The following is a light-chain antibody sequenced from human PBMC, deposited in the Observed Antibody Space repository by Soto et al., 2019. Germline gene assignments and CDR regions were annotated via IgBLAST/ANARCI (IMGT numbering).Light chain of an antibody. Sequence: EIVLTQSPATLSLSPGERAALSCRASQSAGTYLAWYQQKPGQAPRLLIYDASNRATGIPARFSGSGSGTDFTLTISSLEPEDFAVYYCQQYNNWWTFGQGTKVDIK. V-gene: IGKV3-11*01. CDR1: QSAGTY. J-gene: IGKJ1*01. CDR2: DAS. CDR3: QQYNNWWT.